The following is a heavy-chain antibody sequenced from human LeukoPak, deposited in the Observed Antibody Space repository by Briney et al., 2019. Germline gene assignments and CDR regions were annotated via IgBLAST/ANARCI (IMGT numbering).Heavy chain of an antibody. CDR3: ATSLGPLTEY. CDR2: IDSGGSGT. D-gene: IGHD7-27*01. J-gene: IGHJ4*02. V-gene: IGHV3-74*01. CDR1: GFAFSSNW. Sequence: GGSLRLSCAASGFAFSSNWMHWVRQTPGKGLVWVSRIDSGGSGTSYADSVEGRFTISRDNAKNTLYLQMNSLRAEDTAVYYCATSLGPLTEYWGQGTLVTVSS.